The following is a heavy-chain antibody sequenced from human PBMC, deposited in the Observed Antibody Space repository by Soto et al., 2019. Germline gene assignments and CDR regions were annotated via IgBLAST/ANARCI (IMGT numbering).Heavy chain of an antibody. V-gene: IGHV4-38-2*02. CDR1: GYFMTNGNY. CDR2: IYYTGRT. D-gene: IGHD6-13*01. J-gene: IGHJ4*02. CDR3: SRERAAVASTLDY. Sequence: SETLSLTCAVSGYFMTNGNYWGWIRQSPGKGLEWIGSIYYTGRTYYNPSLKSRVTMSVDTSKNQFSLKLTSVTAADTAVYYCSRERAAVASTLDYWGPGTLGTVS.